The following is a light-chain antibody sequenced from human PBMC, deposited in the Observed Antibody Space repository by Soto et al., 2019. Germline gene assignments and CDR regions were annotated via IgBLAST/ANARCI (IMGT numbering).Light chain of an antibody. CDR3: CSYATSRTLV. Sequence: QSVLTQPASVSGSPGQSITISCTGTSSDVGTYDLVSWYQHHPGKSPKLMIYEGNKRPSGVSHRFSASKSGNTASLTISGLQVEDEADYFCCSYATSRTLVFGGGTKLTVL. V-gene: IGLV2-23*01. CDR2: EGN. CDR1: SSDVGTYDL. J-gene: IGLJ2*01.